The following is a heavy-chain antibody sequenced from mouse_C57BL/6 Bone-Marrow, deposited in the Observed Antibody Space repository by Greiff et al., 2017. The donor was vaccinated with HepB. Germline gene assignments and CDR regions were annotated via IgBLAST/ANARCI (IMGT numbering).Heavy chain of an antibody. V-gene: IGHV2-2*01. Sequence: VKLQESGPGLVQPSQSLSITCTVSGFSLTSYGVHWVRQSPGKGLEWLGVIWSGGSTDYNAAFISRLSISKDNSKSQVFFKMNSLQADDTAIYYCAREAAQATSYDFDYWGQGTTLTVSS. D-gene: IGHD3-2*02. CDR3: AREAAQATSYDFDY. CDR2: IWSGGST. J-gene: IGHJ2*01. CDR1: GFSLTSYG.